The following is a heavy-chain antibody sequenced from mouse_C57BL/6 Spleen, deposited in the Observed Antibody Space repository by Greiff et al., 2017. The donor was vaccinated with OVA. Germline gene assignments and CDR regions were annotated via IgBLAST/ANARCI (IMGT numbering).Heavy chain of an antibody. CDR2: IYPGSGST. CDR3: ARFYYYGSSYYYAMDY. J-gene: IGHJ4*01. V-gene: IGHV1-55*01. D-gene: IGHD1-1*01. Sequence: QVQLQQPGAELVKPGASVKMSCKASGYTFTSYWITWVKQRPGQGLEWIGDIYPGSGSTNYNEKIKSQATLTVDTSSSTAYMQLSSLTSEDSAVYYCARFYYYGSSYYYAMDYWGQGTSVTVSS. CDR1: GYTFTSYW.